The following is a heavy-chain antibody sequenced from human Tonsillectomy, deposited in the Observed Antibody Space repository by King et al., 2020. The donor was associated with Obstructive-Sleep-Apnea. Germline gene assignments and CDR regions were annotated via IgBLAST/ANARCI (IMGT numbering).Heavy chain of an antibody. V-gene: IGHV3-15*01. CDR1: GFTFSNAW. J-gene: IGHJ4*02. Sequence: VQLVESGGGLVKPGGSLRLSCAASGFTFSNAWMSWVRQAPGKGLEWVGRIKSRTDGGTTDYVAPVKGRFTISRDDSKNTLYLQMNSLTREDTAVYYCTIDRHVVVVTFDSWGQGTRVTVSS. D-gene: IGHD2-21*02. CDR2: IKSRTDGGTT. CDR3: TIDRHVVVVTFDS.